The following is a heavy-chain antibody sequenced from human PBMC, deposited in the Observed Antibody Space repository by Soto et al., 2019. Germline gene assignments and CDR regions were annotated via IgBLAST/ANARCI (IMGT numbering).Heavy chain of an antibody. V-gene: IGHV3-23*01. Sequence: GGSLRLSCAASGFTFSSYAMSWVRQAPGKGLEWVSAISGSGGSTYYADSVKGRFTISRDNSKNTLYLQMNSLRAEDTAVYYCAKDSTYDFWSGYYGYWGPGTLVTVSS. D-gene: IGHD3-3*01. CDR3: AKDSTYDFWSGYYGY. CDR1: GFTFSSYA. J-gene: IGHJ4*02. CDR2: ISGSGGST.